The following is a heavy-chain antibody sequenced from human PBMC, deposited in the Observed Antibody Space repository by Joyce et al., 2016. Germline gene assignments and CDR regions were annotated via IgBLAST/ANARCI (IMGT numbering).Heavy chain of an antibody. CDR2: IDPRDSYI. D-gene: IGHD3-22*01. V-gene: IGHV5-10-1*03. Sequence: EVQLVQSGEALKKPGESLRIPCEGSADSFTTYYTTWGRQGPGKGLEWMGWIDPRDSYINYRPAFEGHVTISADRSITTAYLQWSSLKPSDTAIYYCAGAHTDPVVSVPDYWGQGTLVTVSS. CDR3: AGAHTDPVVSVPDY. CDR1: ADSFTTYY. J-gene: IGHJ4*02.